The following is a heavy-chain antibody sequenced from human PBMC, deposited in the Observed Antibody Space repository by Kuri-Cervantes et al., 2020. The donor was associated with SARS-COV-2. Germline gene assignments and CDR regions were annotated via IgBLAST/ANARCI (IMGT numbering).Heavy chain of an antibody. CDR2: IGTAGDP. J-gene: IGHJ6*02. V-gene: IGHV3-13*05. D-gene: IGHD4-11*01. CDR3: ASRTVTTGYYYGMDV. CDR1: GFTFSSYD. Sequence: GESLKISCAASGFTFSSYDMHWVRQATGKGLEWVSAIGTAGDPYYPGSVKGRFTISRENAKNSLYLQMNSLRAGDTAVYYCASRTVTTGYYYGMDVWGQGTTVTVSS.